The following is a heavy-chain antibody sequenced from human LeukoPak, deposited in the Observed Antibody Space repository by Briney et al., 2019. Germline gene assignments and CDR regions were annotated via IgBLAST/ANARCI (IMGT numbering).Heavy chain of an antibody. D-gene: IGHD3-10*01. J-gene: IGHJ3*02. CDR2: IYYSGST. CDR3: ARHERQITKLI. V-gene: IGHV4-39*01. Sequence: SETLSLTCTVSGGSISSSSYYWGWIRQPPGKGLEWIGSIYYSGSTYHNPSLKSRVTISVDTSKNQFSLKLSSVTAADTAVYYCARHERQITKLIWGQGTMVTVSS. CDR1: GGSISSSSYY.